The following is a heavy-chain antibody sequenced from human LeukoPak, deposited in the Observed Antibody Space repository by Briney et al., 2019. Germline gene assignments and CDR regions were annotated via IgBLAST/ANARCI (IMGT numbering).Heavy chain of an antibody. D-gene: IGHD3-10*01. CDR2: IYYSGGST. CDR3: ARTSRHFYGSGTNLTPWPAGMDV. V-gene: IGHV4-59*01. CDR1: GGSMSGYF. J-gene: IGHJ6*02. Sequence: SSETLSLTCTVSGGSMSGYFWTWIRQPPGRELEWIGSIYYSGGSTKYNPSLKSRVTISVDTSKSQFSLNLNSATAADTAVYYCARTSRHFYGSGTNLTPWPAGMDVWGQGTTVTVSS.